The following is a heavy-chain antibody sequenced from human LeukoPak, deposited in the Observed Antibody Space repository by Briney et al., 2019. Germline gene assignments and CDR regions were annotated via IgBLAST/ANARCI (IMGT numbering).Heavy chain of an antibody. J-gene: IGHJ5*02. CDR1: GGSISSYY. CDR3: ARDNSQWLLEEDNWFDP. CDR2: IYYSGST. V-gene: IGHV4-59*01. D-gene: IGHD3-22*01. Sequence: SETLSLTCTVSGGSISSYYWSWIRQPAGKGLEWIGYIYYSGSTNYNPSLKSRVTISVDTSKNQFSLKLSSVTAADTAVYYCARDNSQWLLEEDNWFDPWGQGTLVTVSS.